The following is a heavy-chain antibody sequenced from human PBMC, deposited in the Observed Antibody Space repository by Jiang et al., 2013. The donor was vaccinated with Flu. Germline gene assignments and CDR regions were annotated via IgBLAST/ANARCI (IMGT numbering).Heavy chain of an antibody. Sequence: GAEVKKPGESLRISCQGSAYTFPSTGSVGCARRPKKGLEWMGRIYPDDSFTNYSPSFEGHVTISADKSISTAYLQWTNLKASDTAIYYCARHMSTTSPYSSYYFPLDVWG. J-gene: IGHJ6*01. CDR1: AYTFPSTG. D-gene: IGHD2-2*01. V-gene: IGHV5-10-1*01. CDR3: ARHMSTTSPYSSYYFPLDV. CDR2: IYPDDSFT.